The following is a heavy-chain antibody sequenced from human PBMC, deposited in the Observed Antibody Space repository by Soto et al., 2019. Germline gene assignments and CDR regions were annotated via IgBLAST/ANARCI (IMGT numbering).Heavy chain of an antibody. D-gene: IGHD3-3*01. Sequence: ASVKVSCKASGYTFTSYGISWVRQAPGQGLEWMGWISAYNGNTNYAQKLQGRVTMTTDTSTSTAYMELRSLRSDDAAVYYCARDLKYYDFWSGYSPYYYYGMDVWGQGTTVTDSS. J-gene: IGHJ6*02. CDR2: ISAYNGNT. CDR1: GYTFTSYG. V-gene: IGHV1-18*01. CDR3: ARDLKYYDFWSGYSPYYYYGMDV.